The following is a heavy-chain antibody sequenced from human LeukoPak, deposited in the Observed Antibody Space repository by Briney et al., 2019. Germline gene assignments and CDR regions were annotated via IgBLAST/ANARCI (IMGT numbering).Heavy chain of an antibody. D-gene: IGHD4-23*01. J-gene: IGHJ4*02. CDR3: ARDTVVKGVTLDY. CDR1: GYTFTSYA. CDR2: INAGNGNT. Sequence: GASVKVSCKASGYTFTSYAMHWVRQAPRQRLEWMGWINAGNGNTKYSQKFQGRVTITRDTSASTAYMELSSLRSEDTAVYYCARDTVVKGVTLDYWGQGTLVTVSS. V-gene: IGHV1-3*01.